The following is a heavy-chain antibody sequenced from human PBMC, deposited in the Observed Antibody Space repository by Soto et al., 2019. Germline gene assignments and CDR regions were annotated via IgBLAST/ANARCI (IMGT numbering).Heavy chain of an antibody. CDR1: GYSFASYW. CDR2: IDPSDSYT. D-gene: IGHD3-9*01. V-gene: IGHV5-10-1*01. J-gene: IGHJ5*02. CDR3: ARSRHYDSLTGPYNWFDP. Sequence: GESLKISCEASGYSFASYWISWVRQMPGQGLEWMGRIDPSDSYTNYSPSFQGHVTISADKSISTAYLQWRSLKASDTAMYYCARSRHYDSLTGPYNWFDPWGQGTPVTVSS.